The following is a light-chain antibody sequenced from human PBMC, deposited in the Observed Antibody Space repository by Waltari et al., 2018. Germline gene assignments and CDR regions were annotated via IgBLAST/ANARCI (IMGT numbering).Light chain of an antibody. Sequence: QSALTQPASVSGSPGQSLTISCTGTSSDVGAYNYVSLYQQHPGRAPRLMIYGVTIRPSGVSIRFSGSKSGNTASLTISGLQPEDEAYYYCSSYTTSDTLVFAGGTKLTVL. CDR3: SSYTTSDTLV. J-gene: IGLJ2*01. CDR1: SSDVGAYNY. V-gene: IGLV2-14*03. CDR2: GVT.